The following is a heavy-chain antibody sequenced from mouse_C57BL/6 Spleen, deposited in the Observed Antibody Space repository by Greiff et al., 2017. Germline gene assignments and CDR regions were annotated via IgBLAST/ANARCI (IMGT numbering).Heavy chain of an antibody. CDR1: GFTFSSYA. Sequence: EVKLVESGGGLVKPGGSLKLSCAASGFTFSSYAMSWVRQTPEKRLEWVATISDGGSYTYYPDNVKGRFPISKDNAKNNLYLQMGHLKSEDTAMYYCARDATTVVDYWGQGTTLTVSS. CDR3: ARDATTVVDY. CDR2: ISDGGSYT. J-gene: IGHJ2*01. D-gene: IGHD1-1*01. V-gene: IGHV5-4*01.